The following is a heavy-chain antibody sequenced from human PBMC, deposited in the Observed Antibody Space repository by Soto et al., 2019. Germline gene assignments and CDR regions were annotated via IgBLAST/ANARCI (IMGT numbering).Heavy chain of an antibody. Sequence: GASVKVSFKASGYTFTSYDINWVRQATGQGLEWMGWMNPNSGNTGYAQKFQGRVTMTRNTSISTAYMELSSLRSEDTAVYYCARGGIAARPSGYWGQGTLVTVSS. J-gene: IGHJ4*02. V-gene: IGHV1-8*01. CDR1: GYTFTSYD. CDR2: MNPNSGNT. CDR3: ARGGIAARPSGY. D-gene: IGHD6-6*01.